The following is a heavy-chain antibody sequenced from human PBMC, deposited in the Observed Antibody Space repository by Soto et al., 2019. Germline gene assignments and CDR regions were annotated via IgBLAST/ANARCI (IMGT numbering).Heavy chain of an antibody. CDR1: GYTFTSYD. J-gene: IGHJ4*02. V-gene: IGHV1-8*01. D-gene: IGHD6-19*01. Sequence: ASVKVSCKASGYTFTSYDINWVRQATGQGLEWMGWMNPNSGNTGYAQKFQGRVTMTRNTSISTAYMELSSLRSEDTAVYYCARVYSSGWIRDKDYWGQGTLVTVSS. CDR2: MNPNSGNT. CDR3: ARVYSSGWIRDKDY.